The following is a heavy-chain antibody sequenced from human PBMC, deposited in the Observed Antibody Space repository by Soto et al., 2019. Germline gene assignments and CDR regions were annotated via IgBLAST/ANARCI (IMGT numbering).Heavy chain of an antibody. V-gene: IGHV1-2*02. Sequence: ASVKVSCKASGYTFTGHYIHWVRQAPEQGPEWMGEIGPESGATRYAQRFQGRVTMTRDMSITTVYMELNNLSPEDTAVYYCGRGRSGQIVVFYWGQGTPVTVSS. CDR1: GYTFTGHY. J-gene: IGHJ4*02. CDR3: GRGRSGQIVVFY. CDR2: IGPESGAT. D-gene: IGHD1-26*01.